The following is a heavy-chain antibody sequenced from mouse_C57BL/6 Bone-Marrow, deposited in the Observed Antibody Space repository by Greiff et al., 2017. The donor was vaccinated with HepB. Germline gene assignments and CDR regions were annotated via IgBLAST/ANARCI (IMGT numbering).Heavy chain of an antibody. CDR3: ARGLLRKFDY. CDR1: GYTFTDYY. D-gene: IGHD1-1*01. V-gene: IGHV1-19*01. Sequence: EVQLQESGPVLVKPGASVKMSCKASGYTFTDYYMNWVKQSHGKSLEWIGVINPYNGGTSYNQKFKGKATLTVDKSSSTAYMVLNSLTSEDSAVYYCARGLLRKFDYWGQGTTLTVSS. CDR2: INPYNGGT. J-gene: IGHJ2*01.